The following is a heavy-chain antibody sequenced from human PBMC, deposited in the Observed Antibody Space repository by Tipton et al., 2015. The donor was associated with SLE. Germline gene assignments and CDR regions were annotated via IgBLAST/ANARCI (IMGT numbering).Heavy chain of an antibody. CDR2: IYYSGST. J-gene: IGHJ4*02. D-gene: IGHD3/OR15-3a*01. V-gene: IGHV4-59*01. CDR3: ARRDFWTGYLDY. Sequence: TLSLTCTVSGASISSYYWSWIRQPPGKGLEWIGYIYYSGSTNYHPSLKGRGTISVDTSKNQFSLKLNSVTAADTAVYYCARRDFWTGYLDYWGRGTLVTVSS. CDR1: GASISSYY.